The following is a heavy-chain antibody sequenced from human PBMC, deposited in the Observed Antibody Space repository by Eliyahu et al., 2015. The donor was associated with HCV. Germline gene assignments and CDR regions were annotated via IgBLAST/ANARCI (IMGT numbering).Heavy chain of an antibody. CDR2: SHYSGST. J-gene: IGHJ5*02. D-gene: IGHD6-19*01. CDR1: GGSISRYS. V-gene: IGHV4-59*01. Sequence: QVQLQESGPGLVKPSETLSLTCSVXGGSISRYSWSWIRQPPGKGLEWIAYSHYSGSTNYNPSLKSRVTISVDTSKNQFSLKLTSVTAADTAVYYCASGGGGIAVAGTGGWFDPWGQGTLVTVSS. CDR3: ASGGGGIAVAGTGGWFDP.